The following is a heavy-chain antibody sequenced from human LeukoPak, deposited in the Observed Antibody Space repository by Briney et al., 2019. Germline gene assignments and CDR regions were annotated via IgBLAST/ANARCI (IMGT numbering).Heavy chain of an antibody. CDR3: AKEPPERRVRGAILRYFDY. CDR1: GFTFSSYA. CDR2: ISGSGGST. J-gene: IGHJ4*02. Sequence: PGGSLRLSCAASGFTFSSYAMSWVRQAPGKGLEWVSAISGSGGSTYYADSVKGRFTISRDNSKNTLYLQMNSLRAEDTAVYYCAKEPPERRVRGAILRYFDYWGQGTLVTVSS. D-gene: IGHD3-10*01. V-gene: IGHV3-23*01.